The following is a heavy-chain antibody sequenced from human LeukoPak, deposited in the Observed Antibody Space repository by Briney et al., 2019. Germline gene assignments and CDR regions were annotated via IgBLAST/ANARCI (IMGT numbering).Heavy chain of an antibody. D-gene: IGHD2-15*01. Sequence: ASVQVSCKASEGTFSSYAFSWVRQAPGQGLEWMGGIIPIFGTANYAQKFQGRVTITTDESTSTAYMELSSLRPEDTAVYYCAGGGGFEEVDQYFDYWGQGTLVTVSS. CDR1: EGTFSSYA. CDR3: AGGGGFEEVDQYFDY. CDR2: IIPIFGTA. V-gene: IGHV1-69*05. J-gene: IGHJ4*02.